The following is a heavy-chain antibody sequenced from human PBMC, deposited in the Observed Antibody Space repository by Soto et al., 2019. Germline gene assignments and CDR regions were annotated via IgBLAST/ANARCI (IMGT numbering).Heavy chain of an antibody. CDR3: ARRRYSGYDWIDNWFDP. V-gene: IGHV4-39*01. J-gene: IGHJ5*02. CDR1: GGSISISSYY. CDR2: LNYSGST. Sequence: SETLSLTCSVSGGSISISSYYWVWIRQPPGKGLEWIGSLNYSGSTYYSSSLKSRVTISVDTSKNQFSLRLSSVTAADTALYYCARRRYSGYDWIDNWFDPWGQGTLVTVSS. D-gene: IGHD5-12*01.